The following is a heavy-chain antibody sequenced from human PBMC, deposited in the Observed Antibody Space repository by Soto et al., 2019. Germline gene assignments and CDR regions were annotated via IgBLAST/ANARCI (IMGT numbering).Heavy chain of an antibody. D-gene: IGHD3-3*01. CDR1: GGTFSSYA. Sequence: SVKVSCKASGGTFSSYAISWVRQAPGQGLEWMGGIIPIFGTANYAQKFQGRVTITADESTSTAYMELSSLRSEDTAVYYCARAGRGLRFLEWPKRNYYYYGMDVWGQGTTVTVSS. CDR2: IIPIFGTA. CDR3: ARAGRGLRFLEWPKRNYYYYGMDV. V-gene: IGHV1-69*13. J-gene: IGHJ6*02.